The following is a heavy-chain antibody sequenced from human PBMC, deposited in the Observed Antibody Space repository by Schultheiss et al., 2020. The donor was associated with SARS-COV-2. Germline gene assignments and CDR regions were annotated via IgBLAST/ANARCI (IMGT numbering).Heavy chain of an antibody. D-gene: IGHD1-26*01. Sequence: GESLKISCAASGFTFSSYAMHWVRQAPGKGLEWVAVISYDGSNKYYADSVKGRFTISRDNAKNSLYLQMNSLRAEDTAVYYCARGQWELLHGYYYGMDVWGQGTTVTVSS. V-gene: IGHV3-30*04. CDR2: ISYDGSNK. CDR3: ARGQWELLHGYYYGMDV. J-gene: IGHJ6*02. CDR1: GFTFSSYA.